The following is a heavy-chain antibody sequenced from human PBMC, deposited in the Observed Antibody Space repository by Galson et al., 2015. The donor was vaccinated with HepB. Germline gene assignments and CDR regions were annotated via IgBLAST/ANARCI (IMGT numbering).Heavy chain of an antibody. J-gene: IGHJ6*02. D-gene: IGHD5-24*01. CDR3: ARAQSGTYGMDV. V-gene: IGHV3-21*01. CDR1: GFTFSSYS. Sequence: SLRLSCAASGFTFSSYSMNWVRQAPGKGLEWVSSISSSSYIYYADSVKGRFTISRDNAKNSLYLQMNSLRAEDTAVYYCARAQSGTYGMDVWGQGTTVTVSS. CDR2: ISSSSYI.